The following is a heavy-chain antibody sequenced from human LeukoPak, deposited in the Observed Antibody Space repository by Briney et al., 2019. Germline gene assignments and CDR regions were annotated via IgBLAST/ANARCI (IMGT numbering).Heavy chain of an antibody. Sequence: GGSLRLSCAASGFTFSSHSMNWVRQAPGKGLEWVSYISSSSSTIYYADSVKGRFTISRDNAKNSLYLQMNSLRAEDTAVYYCARDGIRVTITGTTFDYWGQGTLVTVSS. J-gene: IGHJ4*02. CDR2: ISSSSSTI. D-gene: IGHD1-20*01. CDR1: GFTFSSHS. CDR3: ARDGIRVTITGTTFDY. V-gene: IGHV3-48*04.